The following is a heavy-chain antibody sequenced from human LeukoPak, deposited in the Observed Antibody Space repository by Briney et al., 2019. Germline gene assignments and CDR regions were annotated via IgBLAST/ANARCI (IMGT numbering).Heavy chain of an antibody. CDR2: ISAYNGNT. CDR1: GYTFTSYG. J-gene: IGHJ5*02. CDR3: ASRKDERYFDPTTPRYWFDP. V-gene: IGHV1-18*01. Sequence: PGASVKVSCKASGYTFTSYGIGWVRQAPGQGLEWMGWISAYNGNTNYAQKLQGRVTMTTDTSTSTAYMELRSLRSEDTAVYYCASRKDERYFDPTTPRYWFDPWGQGTLVTVSS. D-gene: IGHD3-9*01.